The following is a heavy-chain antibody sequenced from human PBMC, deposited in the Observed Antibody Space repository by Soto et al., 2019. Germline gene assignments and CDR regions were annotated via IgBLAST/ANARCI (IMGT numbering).Heavy chain of an antibody. Sequence: QVQLVQSGGGVVQPGRSLRLSCAASGYTFSNYGMHWVRQAPGKGLEWVAIFWYDGSNKYHADSVKGRLPISRDNPRNTLYLQRDSLSAEDTAVYYGARGGGASAVSLDYWGQGTLVTVSS. J-gene: IGHJ4*02. V-gene: IGHV3-33*01. CDR1: GYTFSNYG. D-gene: IGHD6-13*01. CDR2: FWYDGSNK. CDR3: ARGGGASAVSLDY.